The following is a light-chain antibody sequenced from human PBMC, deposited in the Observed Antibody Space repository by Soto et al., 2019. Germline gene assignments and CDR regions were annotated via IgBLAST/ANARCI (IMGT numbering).Light chain of an antibody. CDR3: SAYTRSHTVV. J-gene: IGLJ2*01. CDR1: SSDVGAYDY. V-gene: IGLV2-14*03. Sequence: QSALTQPASVSGSPGQSITISCTGTSSDVGAYDYVSWYQQYPGEAPKLMIYDVSNRPSGVSNRFSGSKSGNTASLTIFGLQAEDETDYYCSAYTRSHTVVFGGGTKLTVL. CDR2: DVS.